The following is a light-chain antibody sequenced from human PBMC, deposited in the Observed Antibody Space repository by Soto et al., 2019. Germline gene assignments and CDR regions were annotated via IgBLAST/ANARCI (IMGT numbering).Light chain of an antibody. J-gene: IGKJ1*01. CDR2: VAS. Sequence: EIVLTQSPATLSVSPGESATLSCRASQSVDRNIAWYQQKPGQAPRLLIYVASTRATDVPATFSGSGSGTEFTLTISSLQAEDCAVDDCQQFNNWPPWTFGQGTKVDMK. CDR3: QQFNNWPPWT. V-gene: IGKV3-15*01. CDR1: QSVDRN.